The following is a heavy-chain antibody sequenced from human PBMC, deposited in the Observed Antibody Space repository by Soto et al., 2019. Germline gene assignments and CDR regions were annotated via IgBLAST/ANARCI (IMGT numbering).Heavy chain of an antibody. D-gene: IGHD5-18*01. V-gene: IGHV3-7*03. CDR1: GFTFSNHW. J-gene: IGHJ4*02. CDR3: ARVGRAGIQLWGTHTGFDY. Sequence: GGSLRLSCAGSGFTFSNHWMNWVRQAPGKGLEWVANIKADGSEKYYVDSVKGRFTISRDNAKNSLYLQMNSLRAEDTAVYYCARVGRAGIQLWGTHTGFDYWGRGTLVTVSS. CDR2: IKADGSEK.